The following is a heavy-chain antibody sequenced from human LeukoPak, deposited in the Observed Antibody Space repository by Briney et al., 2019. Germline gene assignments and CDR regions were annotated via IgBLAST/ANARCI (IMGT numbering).Heavy chain of an antibody. Sequence: SETLSLTCTVSGGSISSYYWSWIRQPPGKGLEWIGYIYYSGSTNYNPSLKSRVTISVDKSKSQFSLKLSSVTAADTAVYYCARATYNWNYVYYWGQGTLVTVSS. CDR3: ARATYNWNYVYY. CDR1: GGSISSYY. D-gene: IGHD1-20*01. V-gene: IGHV4-59*08. J-gene: IGHJ4*02. CDR2: IYYSGST.